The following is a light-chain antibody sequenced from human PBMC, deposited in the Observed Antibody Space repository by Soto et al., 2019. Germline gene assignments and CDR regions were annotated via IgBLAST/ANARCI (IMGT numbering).Light chain of an antibody. Sequence: EIVLTQSPGTLSLSPGERATLSCRASQSFTSRSLAWYQQKPGLAPRLLISGASNRAAGIPDGFSGSGSGTDFTLTISRLEPEDFAVYYCQQYDSSPRTFGQGTKVDIK. CDR2: GAS. J-gene: IGKJ1*01. V-gene: IGKV3-20*01. CDR1: QSFTSRS. CDR3: QQYDSSPRT.